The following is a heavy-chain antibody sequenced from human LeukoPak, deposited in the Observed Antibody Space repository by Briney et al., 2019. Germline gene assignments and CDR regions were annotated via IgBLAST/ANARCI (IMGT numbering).Heavy chain of an antibody. J-gene: IGHJ4*02. CDR1: GDSISGSSYY. V-gene: IGHV4-39*01. D-gene: IGHD5-24*01. CDR3: ARHGPPMQRQFYDS. CDR2: VYYTGST. Sequence: SETLSLTCTVSGDSISGSSYYWTWIRQPPGKGLEWIGSVYYTGSTYYMSSLKSRVTISADTSKNLFSLKVNSMTAADTAVYYCARHGPPMQRQFYDSWGQGTLVTVSS.